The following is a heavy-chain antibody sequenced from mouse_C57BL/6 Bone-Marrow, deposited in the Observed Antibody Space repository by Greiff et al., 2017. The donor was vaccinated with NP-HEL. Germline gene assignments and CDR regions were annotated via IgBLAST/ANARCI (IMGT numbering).Heavy chain of an antibody. V-gene: IGHV1-59*01. J-gene: IGHJ3*01. D-gene: IGHD1-1*01. CDR2: IDPSDSYT. CDR1: GYTFTSYW. Sequence: QVQLQQPGAELVRPGTSVKLSCKASGYTFTSYWMHWVKQRPGQGLEWIGVIDPSDSYTNYNQKFKGKATLTVDTSSSTAYMQLSSLTSEDSAVYYCARSEDYSWFADWGQGTLVTVSA. CDR3: ARSEDYSWFAD.